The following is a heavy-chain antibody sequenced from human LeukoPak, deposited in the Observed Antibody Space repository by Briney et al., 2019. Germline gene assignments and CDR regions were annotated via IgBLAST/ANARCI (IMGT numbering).Heavy chain of an antibody. D-gene: IGHD6-25*01. J-gene: IGHJ3*02. Sequence: GGSLRLSCAASGFSFSSYWMSWVRQAPGKGLEWVANIKQDGSEKYYVDSVKGRFTISRDNAKNSLYLQMNSLRAEDTAVYYCARNLASGAFDIWGQGTMVTVSS. CDR2: IKQDGSEK. CDR3: ARNLASGAFDI. V-gene: IGHV3-7*01. CDR1: GFSFSSYW.